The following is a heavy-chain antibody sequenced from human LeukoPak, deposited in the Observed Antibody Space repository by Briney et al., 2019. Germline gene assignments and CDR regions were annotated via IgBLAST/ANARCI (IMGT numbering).Heavy chain of an antibody. CDR2: IETDGGTT. Sequence: GGSLRLSCAASGFPFSNAWMTWVRQAPGKGLEWVGRIETDGGTTEYAAPVKGRFTISRDDSKNTLYLQLNSLKSEDTAVYYCAKGRPPDSRGRGTLVTVSS. J-gene: IGHJ4*02. CDR1: GFPFSNAW. D-gene: IGHD1-14*01. V-gene: IGHV3-15*04. CDR3: AKGRPPDS.